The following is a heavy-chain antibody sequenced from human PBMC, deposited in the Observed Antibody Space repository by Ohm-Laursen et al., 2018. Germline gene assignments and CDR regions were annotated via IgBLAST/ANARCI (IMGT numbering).Heavy chain of an antibody. CDR2: IGTGGDT. D-gene: IGHD6-6*01. CDR1: GFTFSSYG. J-gene: IGHJ2*01. Sequence: SLRLSCSASGFTFSSYGMHWVRQATGKGLEWVSAIGTGGDTYYTGSVKGRFTISREDAKNSLYLQMNSLRDGDTAVYYCAREVLDSISSGWNLDLWGRGTLVTVSS. V-gene: IGHV3-13*01. CDR3: AREVLDSISSGWNLDL.